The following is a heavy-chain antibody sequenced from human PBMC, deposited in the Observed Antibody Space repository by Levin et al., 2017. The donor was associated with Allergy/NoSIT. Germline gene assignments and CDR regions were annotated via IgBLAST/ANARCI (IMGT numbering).Heavy chain of an antibody. CDR2: LYPGDSDT. CDR1: GYSFTSYW. D-gene: IGHD3-10*01. J-gene: IGHJ5*02. Sequence: GESLKISCQGSGYSFTSYWIGWVRQMPGKGLEWMGILYPGDSDTRYSPSFQGQVTISADKSISTAYLQWSSLKASDTAMYYCARQKPPYYYGSGRAPVAWFDPWGQGTLVTVSS. V-gene: IGHV5-51*01. CDR3: ARQKPPYYYGSGRAPVAWFDP.